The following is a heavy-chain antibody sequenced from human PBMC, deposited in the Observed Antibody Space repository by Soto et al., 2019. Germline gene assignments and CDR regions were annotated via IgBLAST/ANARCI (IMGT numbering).Heavy chain of an antibody. CDR2: INVGNGNT. CDR3: ARGDGAFDI. J-gene: IGHJ3*02. CDR1: GYTFTSYA. V-gene: IGHV1-3*01. Sequence: QVQLVQSGAEVKKPGASVKVSCKASGYTFTSYAMHWVRQAPGQRLEWMGWINVGNGNTKYSQKFQGRVTITMDTSMSTTYMELSGLRSEDTSVYYCARGDGAFDIWGQGTMVTVSS.